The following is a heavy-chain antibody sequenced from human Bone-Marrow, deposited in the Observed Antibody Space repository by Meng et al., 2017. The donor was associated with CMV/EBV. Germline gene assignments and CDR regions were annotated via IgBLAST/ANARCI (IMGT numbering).Heavy chain of an antibody. Sequence: SAPLSLPCAVYGWSFSGYYWSWIRQPPEKGLEWIGEINHSGSTNYNPSLKSRVTISVETSKTQFSLKLSSVTAADTAVYYCSRGGGMYPFDYWGQGTLVTVSS. CDR1: GWSFSGYY. V-gene: IGHV4-34*01. CDR3: SRGGGMYPFDY. CDR2: INHSGST. J-gene: IGHJ4*02. D-gene: IGHD3-16*01.